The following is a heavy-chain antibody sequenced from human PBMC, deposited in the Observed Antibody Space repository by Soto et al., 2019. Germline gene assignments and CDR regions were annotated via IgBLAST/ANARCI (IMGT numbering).Heavy chain of an antibody. CDR2: IYSIGSS. D-gene: IGHD6-25*01. Sequence: QVRLQEWGPGLVRPSQTLSLTCTVSGGSMDSGAYYWGWIRQFPGKGLEWIGYIYSIGSSYYNSSLKSRLTISINTSKNQLSLDMTSVTAANTAFYYCVRGTATIRPFFFDSWGLGILVTVSS. CDR3: VRGTATIRPFFFDS. CDR1: GGSMDSGAYY. J-gene: IGHJ4*02. V-gene: IGHV4-31*03.